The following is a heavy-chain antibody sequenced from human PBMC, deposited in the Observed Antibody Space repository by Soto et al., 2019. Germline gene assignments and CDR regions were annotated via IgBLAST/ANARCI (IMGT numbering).Heavy chain of an antibody. CDR2: SNPNSGGT. Sequence: GASVKISCKASGYTFTGYYMHWVRQAPGQGLEWMGWSNPNSGGTNYAQKFQGRVTMTRDTSISTAYMELSRLRSDDTAVYYCARETDSYCSSTSCPDGMGEGWFEPWGEGTLVTVSS. V-gene: IGHV1-2*02. CDR3: ARETDSYCSSTSCPDGMGEGWFEP. J-gene: IGHJ5*02. D-gene: IGHD2-2*01. CDR1: GYTFTGYY.